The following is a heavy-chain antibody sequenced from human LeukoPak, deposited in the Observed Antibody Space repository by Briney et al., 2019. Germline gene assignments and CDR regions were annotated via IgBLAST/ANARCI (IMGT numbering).Heavy chain of an antibody. CDR2: IYSGGST. J-gene: IGHJ5*02. D-gene: IGHD3-10*01. V-gene: IGHV3-66*01. CDR1: GLTVSSNY. CDR3: ARGAYGSGSYGDNWFDP. Sequence: GGSLRLSCAASGLTVSSNYMNWVRLAPGKGLEWVSVIYSGGSTYYADSVKGRFTISRDNSKNTLYLQMNSLRAEDTAVYYCARGAYGSGSYGDNWFDPWGQGTLVTVSS.